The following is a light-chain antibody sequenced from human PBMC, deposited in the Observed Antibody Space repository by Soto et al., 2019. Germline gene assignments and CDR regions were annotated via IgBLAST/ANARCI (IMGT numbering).Light chain of an antibody. Sequence: QSVLTQPASVSGSPGQSITIACTGTSSDVGSYNYVSWYQQEPGKATKLMISNVSNRPPGASNRFSGSKSGNTASLTISGLQAEDEADYYCSSYTSSSTYVFGTGTKVTVL. V-gene: IGLV2-14*01. CDR3: SSYTSSSTYV. CDR1: SSDVGSYNY. J-gene: IGLJ1*01. CDR2: NVS.